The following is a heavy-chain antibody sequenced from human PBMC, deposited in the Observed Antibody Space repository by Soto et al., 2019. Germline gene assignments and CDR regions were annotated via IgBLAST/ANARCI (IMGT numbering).Heavy chain of an antibody. CDR1: GFTFSSYA. J-gene: IGHJ4*02. Sequence: EVQLLESGGGLVQPGGSLRLSCAASGFTFSSYAMSWVRQAPGKGLEWVSAISGSGGSTYYADSVKGRFTISRDNSKTSLYLQMSSLRAEDTAVDYCAYGSAPFAYWGQGTLVTVSS. CDR2: ISGSGGST. D-gene: IGHD6-25*01. V-gene: IGHV3-23*01. CDR3: AYGSAPFAY.